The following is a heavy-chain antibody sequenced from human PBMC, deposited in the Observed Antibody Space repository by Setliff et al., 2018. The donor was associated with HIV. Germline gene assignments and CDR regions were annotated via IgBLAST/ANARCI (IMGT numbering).Heavy chain of an antibody. CDR2: IYYSGDT. V-gene: IGHV4-39*01. Sequence: SETLSLTCTVSGGSVSSTSYYWGWIRQPTGKGLEWIGTIYYSGDTQYNPSFKSRVIMSVDTSKNQFSLRLISMTAADTAVYYCARMEATRPPRGLDYWGPGTQVTV. D-gene: IGHD6-6*01. J-gene: IGHJ4*02. CDR1: GGSVSSTSYY. CDR3: ARMEATRPPRGLDY.